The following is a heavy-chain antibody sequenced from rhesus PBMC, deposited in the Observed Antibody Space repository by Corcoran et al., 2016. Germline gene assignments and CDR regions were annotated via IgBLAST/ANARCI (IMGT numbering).Heavy chain of an antibody. D-gene: IGHD4-29*01. Sequence: QVTLKESGPALVKPTQTLTLTCTFSGFSLSTSGMGVGWIRQPPGKALEWLANIYWDDDKYYSTSVKTRLTISKDTSKNQVILTMTNMDPVDTATYYCARGGTGTTVATTVAFDYWGQGVLVTVSS. V-gene: IGHV2S1*01. CDR3: ARGGTGTTVATTVAFDY. J-gene: IGHJ4*01. CDR2: IYWDDDK. CDR1: GFSLSTSGMG.